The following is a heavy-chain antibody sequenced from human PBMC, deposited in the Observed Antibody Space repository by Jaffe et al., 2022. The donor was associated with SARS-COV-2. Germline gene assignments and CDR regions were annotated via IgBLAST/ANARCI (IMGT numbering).Heavy chain of an antibody. V-gene: IGHV4-34*01. Sequence: QVQLQQWGAGLLKPSETLSLTCAVYGGSFSGYYWSWIRQPPGKGLEWIGEINHSGSTNYNPSLKSRVTISVDTSKNQFSLKLSSVTAADTAVYYCARGPMNYYGSANYYGMDVWGQGTTVTVSS. D-gene: IGHD3-10*01. CDR2: INHSGST. CDR3: ARGPMNYYGSANYYGMDV. J-gene: IGHJ6*02. CDR1: GGSFSGYY.